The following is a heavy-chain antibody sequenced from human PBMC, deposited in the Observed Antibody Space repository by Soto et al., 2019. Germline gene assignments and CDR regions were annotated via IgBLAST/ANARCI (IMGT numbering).Heavy chain of an antibody. CDR1: GFTFSSYW. CDR3: ARARGFGEYSDY. J-gene: IGHJ4*02. CDR2: IKQDGSEK. D-gene: IGHD3-10*01. Sequence: EVQLVESGGGLVQPGGSRRLSCAASGFTFSSYWMSWVRQAPGKGLEWVANIKQDGSEKYYVDSVKGRFTISRDNAKNSLDLQMNSLRAEDTAVYYCARARGFGEYSDYWGQGTLVTVSS. V-gene: IGHV3-7*04.